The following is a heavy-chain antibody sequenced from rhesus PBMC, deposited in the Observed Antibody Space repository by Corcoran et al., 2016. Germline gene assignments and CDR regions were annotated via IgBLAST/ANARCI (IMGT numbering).Heavy chain of an antibody. CDR2: VNGNSENP. V-gene: IGHV4-80*01. D-gene: IGHD5-36*02. Sequence: QVQLQESGPGLVKPSETLSLTCAVSGDSFSSFWWNWIRKSTGKGLEWSGQVNGNSENPNYNPSFRIRVTISKEASKNQCSLQLTSVTAADTAVYFCARLSNIGSVFYFDFWGQGVLVTVSS. CDR3: ARLSNIGSVFYFDF. J-gene: IGHJ4*01. CDR1: GDSFSSFW.